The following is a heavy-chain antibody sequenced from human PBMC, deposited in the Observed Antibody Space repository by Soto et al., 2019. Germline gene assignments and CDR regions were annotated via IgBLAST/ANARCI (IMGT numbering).Heavy chain of an antibody. Sequence: GGSLRLSCAASGFTFSSYSMNWVRQAPGKGLEWVSYISSSSSTIYYADSVKGRITITRDNAKNSLYLQMNSLRAEDTAVYYWARDQWCGPRTQAFDIWGQGTMVTVSS. J-gene: IGHJ3*02. CDR2: ISSSSSTI. V-gene: IGHV3-48*04. CDR1: GFTFSSYS. D-gene: IGHD2-15*01. CDR3: ARDQWCGPRTQAFDI.